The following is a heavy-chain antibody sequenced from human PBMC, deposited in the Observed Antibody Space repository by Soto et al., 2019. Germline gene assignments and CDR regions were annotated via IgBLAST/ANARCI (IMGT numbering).Heavy chain of an antibody. Sequence: PGGSLRLSCAASGFTFSSYGMHWVRQAPGKGLEWVAVISYDGSNKYYADSVKGRFTISRDNSKNTLYLQMNSLRSEDTAVYYCDVEAAAGTGGMDVWGQGTTVTVSS. J-gene: IGHJ6*02. D-gene: IGHD6-13*01. V-gene: IGHV3-30*03. CDR2: ISYDGSNK. CDR3: DVEAAAGTGGMDV. CDR1: GFTFSSYG.